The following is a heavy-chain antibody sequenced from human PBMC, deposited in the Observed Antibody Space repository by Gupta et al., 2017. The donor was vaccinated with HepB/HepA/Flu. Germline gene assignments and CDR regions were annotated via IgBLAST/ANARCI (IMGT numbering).Heavy chain of an antibody. CDR1: GFTFDDYA. Sequence: EVQLVESGGGLVQPGRSLRLSCAASGFTFDDYAMHWVRQAPGKGLEWVSGISWNSGSIGYADSVKGRFTISRDNAKNSLYLQMNSLRAEDTALYYCAKDSTMVQGGDAFDIWGQGTMVTVSS. D-gene: IGHD3-10*01. J-gene: IGHJ3*02. V-gene: IGHV3-9*01. CDR3: AKDSTMVQGGDAFDI. CDR2: ISWNSGSI.